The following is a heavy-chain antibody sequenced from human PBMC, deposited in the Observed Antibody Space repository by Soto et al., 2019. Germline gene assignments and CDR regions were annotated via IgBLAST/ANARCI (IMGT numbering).Heavy chain of an antibody. CDR2: VSGDGSST. V-gene: IGHV3-74*01. Sequence: TGGSLRLSCAASGFTFSSSWMHWVRQAPGKGLVWVSRVSGDGSSTNYADSVKGRFTISRDNAKNTLYLQMNSLRAEDTAMYYCARIGYSSSSFDYWGQGTPVTVSS. J-gene: IGHJ4*02. CDR1: GFTFSSSW. D-gene: IGHD6-6*01. CDR3: ARIGYSSSSFDY.